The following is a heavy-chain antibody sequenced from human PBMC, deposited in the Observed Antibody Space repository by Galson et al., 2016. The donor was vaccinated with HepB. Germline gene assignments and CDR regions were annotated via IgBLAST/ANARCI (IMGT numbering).Heavy chain of an antibody. D-gene: IGHD2-8*01. CDR3: ARDGGGEGNGINGACQAPLDV. V-gene: IGHV1-69*13. CDR1: GGTFHVFG. J-gene: IGHJ6*02. CDR2: IIPFLSAT. Sequence: SVKVSCKASGGTFHVFGINWVRLTPGQGLEWVGGIIPFLSATNYAQKFQGRVTITADASTNTAYMELSRLRSEDTAIYYCARDGGGEGNGINGACQAPLDVWGQGTTVTVSS.